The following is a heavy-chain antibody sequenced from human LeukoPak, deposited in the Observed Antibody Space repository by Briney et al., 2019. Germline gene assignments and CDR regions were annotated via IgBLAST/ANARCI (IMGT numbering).Heavy chain of an antibody. CDR2: ISGSGGST. CDR3: AKDLSSGWYAEYFQH. J-gene: IGHJ1*01. D-gene: IGHD6-19*01. V-gene: IGHV3-23*01. CDR1: GFTFSSYA. Sequence: GGSLRLSCAASGFTFSSYAMSWVRQAPGKGLEWLSAISGSGGSTYYADSVKGRFTISRDNSKNTLYLQMNSLRAEDTAVYYCAKDLSSGWYAEYFQHWGQGTLVTVSS.